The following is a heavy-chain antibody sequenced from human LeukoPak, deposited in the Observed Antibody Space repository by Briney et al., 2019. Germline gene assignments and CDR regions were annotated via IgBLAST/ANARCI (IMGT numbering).Heavy chain of an antibody. V-gene: IGHV3-23*01. CDR1: GLTFSSYA. Sequence: GGSLRLSCAVSGLTFSSYAMTWVRQAPGKGLEWVSSISSSGGHTYYGGSVKGRFAISRDNSRSTLYLQMNSLRPEDTAIYYCAREGYYGSGSPPSLYFDYWGQGTLVTVSS. D-gene: IGHD3-10*01. CDR3: AREGYYGSGSPPSLYFDY. CDR2: ISSSGGHT. J-gene: IGHJ4*02.